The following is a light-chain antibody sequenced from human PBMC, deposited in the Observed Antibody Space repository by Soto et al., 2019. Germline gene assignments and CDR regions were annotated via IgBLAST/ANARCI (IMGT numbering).Light chain of an antibody. CDR2: DAS. CDR1: QNVNSNY. J-gene: IGKJ1*01. CDR3: QQYGGSPQP. V-gene: IGKV3-20*01. Sequence: EIVLTQSPGTLSLSPGERASLSCRASQNVNSNYLAWYQQKPGQAPRLLIYDASSRATGIPDRFGGSGSGTDFTLTISRLEPEDFAMYYCQQYGGSPQPFGRGTKVDIK.